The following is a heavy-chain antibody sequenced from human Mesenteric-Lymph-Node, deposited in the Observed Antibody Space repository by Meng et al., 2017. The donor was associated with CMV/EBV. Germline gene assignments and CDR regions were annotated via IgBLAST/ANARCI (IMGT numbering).Heavy chain of an antibody. CDR1: GFPFVDYA. V-gene: IGHV3-9*01. Sequence: GGSLRLSCAASGFPFVDYAMHWVRQVPGKGLQWVSGISRNSGSIDYADSVKGRFTISRDNAKNSLYLQMNSLRTEDTALYYCARSGYQLVPKIYYFDYWGQGTLVTVSS. CDR2: ISRNSGSI. J-gene: IGHJ4*02. CDR3: ARSGYQLVPKIYYFDY. D-gene: IGHD6-13*01.